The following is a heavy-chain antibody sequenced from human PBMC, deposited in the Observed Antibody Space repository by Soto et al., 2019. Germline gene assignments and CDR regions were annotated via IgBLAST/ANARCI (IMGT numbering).Heavy chain of an antibody. CDR2: ILVDGRT. CDR1: GFICSSYD. V-gene: IGHV3-23*01. J-gene: IGHJ3*02. D-gene: IGHD2-8*02. Sequence: GGSLRLSCAASGFICSSYDMSWVRQAPGKGLEWVSTILVDGRTFYVDSVEGRFTISRDSFQNTVYLQMNSLTAGDTALYYCAKATATGGGAFDICGQGTMVTVSS. CDR3: AKATATGGGAFDI.